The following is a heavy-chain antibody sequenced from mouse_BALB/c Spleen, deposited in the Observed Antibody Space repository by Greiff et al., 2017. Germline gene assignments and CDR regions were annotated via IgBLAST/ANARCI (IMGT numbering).Heavy chain of an antibody. CDR1: GYTFTDYA. Sequence: VQLQQSGAELVRPGVSVKISCKGSGYTFTDYAMHWVKQSHAKSLEWIGVISTYYGDASYNQKFKGKATMTVDKSSSTAYMELARLTSEDSAIYYCARGGGRSGFYFDYWGQGTTLTVSS. D-gene: IGHD3-3*01. CDR3: ARGGGRSGFYFDY. CDR2: ISTYYGDA. V-gene: IGHV1S137*01. J-gene: IGHJ2*01.